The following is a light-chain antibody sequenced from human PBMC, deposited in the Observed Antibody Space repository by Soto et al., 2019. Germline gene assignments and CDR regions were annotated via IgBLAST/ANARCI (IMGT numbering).Light chain of an antibody. V-gene: IGKV1-39*01. CDR3: QQSYSTSKWT. CDR1: QSISNY. J-gene: IGKJ1*01. Sequence: DIQMTQSPSSLSASVGDRVTITCRASQSISNYLNWYQQKPGKAPKLLIYAASTLQSGVPSRFSGSGSGTDFTLTISSLQPEDFATYYCQQSYSTSKWTFGQGTKVDIK. CDR2: AAS.